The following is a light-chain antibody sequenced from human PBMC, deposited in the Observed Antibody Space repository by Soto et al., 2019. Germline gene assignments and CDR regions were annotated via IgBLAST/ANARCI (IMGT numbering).Light chain of an antibody. CDR3: SSSTSSNPPPYV. Sequence: QSALTQPASVSGSPGQSITISCTGTSSDIGSYNYASWYQQHPGKAPKLMIYDVSNRPSGVSNRFSGSKSGNTASLTISRLQAEDEADYYCSSSTSSNPPPYVFGTGTKVTVL. V-gene: IGLV2-14*03. J-gene: IGLJ1*01. CDR2: DVS. CDR1: SSDIGSYNY.